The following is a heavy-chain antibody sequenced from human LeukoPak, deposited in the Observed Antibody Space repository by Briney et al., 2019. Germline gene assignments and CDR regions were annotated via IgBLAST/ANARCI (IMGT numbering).Heavy chain of an antibody. CDR2: INPNSGGT. D-gene: IGHD3-22*01. CDR3: ARAVIVVPHDAFDI. CDR1: GYTFTGYY. Sequence: ASVKVSCKASGYTFTGYYMHWVRQAPGQGLEWMGRINPNSGGTNYAQKFQGRVTMTRDTSISTAYMELSRLRSDDTAVYYCARAVIVVPHDAFDIWGQGTMVTVSS. J-gene: IGHJ3*02. V-gene: IGHV1-2*06.